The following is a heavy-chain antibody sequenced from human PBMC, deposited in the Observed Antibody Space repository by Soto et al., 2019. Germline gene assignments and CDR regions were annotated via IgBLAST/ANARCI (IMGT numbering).Heavy chain of an antibody. CDR3: TTGGYYDSSGQYDAFDI. D-gene: IGHD3-22*01. CDR1: GFTFSSYW. CDR2: IKQDGSEK. Sequence: GGSLRLSCAASGFTFSSYWMSWVRQAPGKGLEWVANIKQDGSEKYYVDSVKGRFTISRDNAKNSLYLQMNSLKTEDTAVYYCTTGGYYDSSGQYDAFDIWGQGTMVTVSS. J-gene: IGHJ3*02. V-gene: IGHV3-7*03.